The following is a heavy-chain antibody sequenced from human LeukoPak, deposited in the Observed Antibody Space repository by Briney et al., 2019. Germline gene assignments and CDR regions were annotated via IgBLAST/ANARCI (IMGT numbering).Heavy chain of an antibody. CDR1: GFRFSDHT. CDR3: TRDRSYSDFDY. CDR2: IGGTNGAI. V-gene: IGHV3-21*01. J-gene: IGHJ4*02. D-gene: IGHD3-10*01. Sequence: GGSLRLSCAASGFRFSDHTMNWVRQAPGKGLEWFSPIGGTNGAIFYADSVKGRFTISRDNVENSLSLQMNSLRAEDTAVYYCTRDRSYSDFDYWGQGTLVTVSS.